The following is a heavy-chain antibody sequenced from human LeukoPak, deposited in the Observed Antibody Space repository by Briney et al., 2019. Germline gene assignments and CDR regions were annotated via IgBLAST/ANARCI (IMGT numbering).Heavy chain of an antibody. CDR2: IKQDGSEK. CDR1: GFTFSSYW. Sequence: PGGSLRLSCAASGFTFSSYWMSWVRQAPGKGLEWVANIKQDGSEKYYVDSVKGRFTISRDNAKNSLYLQMNSLRAEDTAVYYCARVSTYYDSSGYPINLFDYWGQGTLVTVSS. V-gene: IGHV3-7*03. D-gene: IGHD3-22*01. J-gene: IGHJ4*02. CDR3: ARVSTYYDSSGYPINLFDY.